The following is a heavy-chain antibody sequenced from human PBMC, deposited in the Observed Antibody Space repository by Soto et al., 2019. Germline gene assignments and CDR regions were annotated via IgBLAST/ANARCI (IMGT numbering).Heavy chain of an antibody. CDR3: ESETQDLGENCFDA. J-gene: IGHJ5*02. V-gene: IGHV4-31*03. Sequence: SETLSLTCTVSGGSISSGGYYWSWIRQHPGKGLEWIGYIYYSGSTYYNPSLKSRVTISVDTSKNQFSLKLSSATAADTAVYYCESETQDLGENCFDAWGQGTLVTVSS. CDR1: GGSISSGGYY. CDR2: IYYSGST. D-gene: IGHD3-16*01.